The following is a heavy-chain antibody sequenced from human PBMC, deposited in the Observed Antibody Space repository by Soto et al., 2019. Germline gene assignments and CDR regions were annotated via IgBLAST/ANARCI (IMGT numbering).Heavy chain of an antibody. V-gene: IGHV3-23*01. J-gene: IGHJ5*02. CDR3: AKDTIDGYVLSAFDR. CDR1: GFTFNKSL. CDR2: ISASSGTI. Sequence: EVQLLESGGGLVQPGGSLRLSCAASGFTFNKSLMTWVRQAPGKGLEWVSSISASSGTIYYADSVKGRFTISRDNSNNALSLQRTGLRADDTAVYWCAKDTIDGYVLSAFDRWGQGTVVTGSS. D-gene: IGHD5-12*01.